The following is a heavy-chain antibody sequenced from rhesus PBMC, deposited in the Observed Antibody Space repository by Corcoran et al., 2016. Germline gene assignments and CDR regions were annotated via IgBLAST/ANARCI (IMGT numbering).Heavy chain of an antibody. CDR2: IYGSGGST. Sequence: QVQLQESGPAVVKPSETLSLTCAVSGGSISSSNWWSWIRPSPGKGLEWIGAIYGSGGSTEYNPPLKSRVTSSKDTSKNQFSLKLSSVTAADTAVYYCARGYSGTWDFDYWGQGVLVTVSS. V-gene: IGHV4-93*01. CDR1: GGSISSSNW. D-gene: IGHD6-25*01. CDR3: ARGYSGTWDFDY. J-gene: IGHJ4*01.